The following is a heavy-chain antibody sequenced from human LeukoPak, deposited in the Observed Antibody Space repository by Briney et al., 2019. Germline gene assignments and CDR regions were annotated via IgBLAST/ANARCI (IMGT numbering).Heavy chain of an antibody. J-gene: IGHJ4*02. CDR3: ARVRSIRVEVIDY. CDR1: GYTFISYY. CDR2: INPSGGST. Sequence: VASVKVSCKASGYTFISYYTHWVRQAPGRGLEWMGIINPSGGSTTYAQKFQGRVTMTRDTSTNTVYMELSSLRSEDTAVYYCARVRSIRVEVIDYWGQGTLVTVSS. D-gene: IGHD4-17*01. V-gene: IGHV1-46*01.